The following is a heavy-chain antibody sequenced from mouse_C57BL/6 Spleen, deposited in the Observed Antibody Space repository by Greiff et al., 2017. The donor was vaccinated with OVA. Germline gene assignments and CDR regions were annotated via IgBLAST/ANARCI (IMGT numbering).Heavy chain of an antibody. CDR1: GYSITSGYY. D-gene: IGHD1-1*01. J-gene: IGHJ2*01. Sequence: EVKLMESGPGLVKPSQSLSLTCSVTGYSITSGYYWNWIRQFPGNKLEWMGYISYDGSNNYNPSLKNRISITRDTSKNQFFLKLNSVTTEDTATYYCARDSSSHFDYWGQGTTLTVSS. CDR3: ARDSSSHFDY. V-gene: IGHV3-6*01. CDR2: ISYDGSN.